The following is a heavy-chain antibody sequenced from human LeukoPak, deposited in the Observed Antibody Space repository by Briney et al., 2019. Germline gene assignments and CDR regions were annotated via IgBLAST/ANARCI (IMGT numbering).Heavy chain of an antibody. CDR1: GGSISSSSYY. CDR2: IYYSGST. V-gene: IGHV4-39*01. Sequence: PSETLSLTCTVSGGSISSSSYYWGWIRQPPGKGLEWIGSIYYSGSTYYNPSLKSRVTISVDTSKNQFSLKLGSVTAADTAVYYCARQSAIFALHYYYMDVWGKGTTVTVSS. CDR3: ARQSAIFALHYYYMDV. J-gene: IGHJ6*03. D-gene: IGHD3-3*01.